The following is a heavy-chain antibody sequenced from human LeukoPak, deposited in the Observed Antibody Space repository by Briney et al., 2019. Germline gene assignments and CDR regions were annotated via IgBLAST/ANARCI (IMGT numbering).Heavy chain of an antibody. CDR2: ISGSGGST. CDR1: GFTFSSYA. CDR3: ARGLLWLF. D-gene: IGHD3-10*01. Sequence: GGSLRLSCAASGFTFSSYAMSWVRQAPGKGLEWVSAISGSGGSTYYADSVKGRFTISRDNAKNSVYLQMNGLRVEDTAVYYCARGLLWLFGGQGTLVTVSS. J-gene: IGHJ4*02. V-gene: IGHV3-23*01.